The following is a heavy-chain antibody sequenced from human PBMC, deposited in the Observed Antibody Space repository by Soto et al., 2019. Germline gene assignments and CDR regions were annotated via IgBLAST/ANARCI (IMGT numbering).Heavy chain of an antibody. Sequence: QITLRESGPTLVKPTQTLTLTCSFSGFSLTTVAVAVGWIRQPPGRALEWVALIYGNGDKYYNPSLNNRLTITQDTPKNQVVLTMTNMDPVDTATYYCTHRRNACSSGTCHVWFDPWGQGTLVTVSS. CDR2: IYGNGDK. CDR3: THRRNACSSGTCHVWFDP. D-gene: IGHD3-22*01. V-gene: IGHV2-5*01. CDR1: GFSLTTVAVA. J-gene: IGHJ5*02.